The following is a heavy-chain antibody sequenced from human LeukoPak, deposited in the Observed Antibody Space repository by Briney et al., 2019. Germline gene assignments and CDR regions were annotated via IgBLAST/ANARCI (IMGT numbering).Heavy chain of an antibody. CDR1: GGSINTGSYY. CDR3: AREGTYYYESSAYPLFDP. D-gene: IGHD3-22*01. V-gene: IGHV4-61*09. CDR2: IYTTGST. J-gene: IGHJ5*02. Sequence: SQTLSLTCTVSGGSINTGSYYWSWIRQPAWKGLEWIGHIYTTGSTNYNPSLKSRVTISLDTSKNQFSLKLNSVTAADTAVYYCAREGTYYYESSAYPLFDPWGQGTLVTVSS.